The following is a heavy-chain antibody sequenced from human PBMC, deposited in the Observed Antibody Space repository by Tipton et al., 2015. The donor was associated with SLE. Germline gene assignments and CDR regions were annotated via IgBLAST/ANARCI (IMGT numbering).Heavy chain of an antibody. V-gene: IGHV4-4*02. CDR1: GDSISSTNW. CDR2: IHHLGTT. CDR3: ARDSWYFDL. Sequence: TLSLTCTVSGDSISSTNWWSWVRQAPGKGLEWLGEIHHLGTTNYNPSLKSRVTMSVDTSKNHFSLKLTSVTAADTAVYYCARDSWYFDLWGRGTLVTVSS. J-gene: IGHJ2*01.